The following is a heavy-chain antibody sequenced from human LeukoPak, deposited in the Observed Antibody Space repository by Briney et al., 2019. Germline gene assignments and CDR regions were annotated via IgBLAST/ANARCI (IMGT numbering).Heavy chain of an antibody. CDR2: IIPIFGTA. CDR1: GGTFSSYA. J-gene: IGHJ6*03. Sequence: SVRVSCKASGGTFSSYAISWVRQAPGQGLEWMGGIIPIFGTANYAQKFQGRVTITTDESTSTAYMELSSLRSEDTAVYYCARDRRSRYYYYMDVWGKGTTVTVSS. V-gene: IGHV1-69*05. CDR3: ARDRRSRYYYYMDV.